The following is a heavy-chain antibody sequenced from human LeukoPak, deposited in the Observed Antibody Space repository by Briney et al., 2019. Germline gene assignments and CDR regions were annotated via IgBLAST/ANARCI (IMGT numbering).Heavy chain of an antibody. CDR2: ISGSGGST. CDR3: ARAHSRENMPTANTGCWFDP. Sequence: PGGSLRLSCAASGFTFSSYAMSWVRQAPGKGLEWVSAISGSGGSTYYADSVKGRFTISRDNSKNTLYLQMNSLRAEDTAVYYCARAHSRENMPTANTGCWFDPWGQGTLVTVSS. J-gene: IGHJ5*02. D-gene: IGHD5-18*01. V-gene: IGHV3-23*01. CDR1: GFTFSSYA.